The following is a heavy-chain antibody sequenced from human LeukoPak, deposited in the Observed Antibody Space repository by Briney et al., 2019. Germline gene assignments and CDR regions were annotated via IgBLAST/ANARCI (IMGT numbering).Heavy chain of an antibody. V-gene: IGHV4-34*01. CDR2: INHSGST. D-gene: IGHD1-26*01. CDR1: GGSFSGYY. CDR3: ARWGLRRDYDY. Sequence: SETLSLTSAVYGGSFSGYYWSWIRQPPGKGLEWIEEINHSGSTNYNPSLTSRSVKSVDTSKNQFSLNLSSVTAADTAVYYCARWGLRRDYDYWGQGTLVTVSS. J-gene: IGHJ4*02.